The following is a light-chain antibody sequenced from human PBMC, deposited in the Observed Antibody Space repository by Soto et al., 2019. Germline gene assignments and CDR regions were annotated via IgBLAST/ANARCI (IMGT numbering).Light chain of an antibody. Sequence: QSVLTQPPSVSGAPGQRVTISCTGSSSNIGAGSDVHWYQHLPGTVPKLLIFANINRPSGVPDRFSASKSRTSASLAITGLQADDESDYYCQSYDYSLSGYVFGTGTKLTVL. J-gene: IGLJ1*01. CDR3: QSYDYSLSGYV. CDR1: SSNIGAGSD. V-gene: IGLV1-40*01. CDR2: ANI.